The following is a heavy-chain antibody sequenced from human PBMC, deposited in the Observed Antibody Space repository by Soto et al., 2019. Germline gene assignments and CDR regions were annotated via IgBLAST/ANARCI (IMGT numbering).Heavy chain of an antibody. CDR1: GFTFSSYD. CDR3: ARAGVDFWSGYPYYYGMDV. Sequence: GGSLRLSCAASGFTFSSYDMHWVRQATGKGLEWVSAIGIAGDTYYPGSVKGRFTISRENAKNSLYLQMNSLRAEDTAVYYCARAGVDFWSGYPYYYGMDVWGQGTTVTVSS. V-gene: IGHV3-13*01. D-gene: IGHD3-3*01. CDR2: IGIAGDT. J-gene: IGHJ6*02.